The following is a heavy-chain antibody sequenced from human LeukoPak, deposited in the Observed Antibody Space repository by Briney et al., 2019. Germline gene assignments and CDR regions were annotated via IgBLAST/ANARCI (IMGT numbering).Heavy chain of an antibody. D-gene: IGHD6-13*01. Sequence: ASVKVSCKASGYTFTGYYMHWVRQAPGQGLERMGWINPNSGGTNYAQNFQGWVTMTRDTSISTAYMELSRLRSDDTAVYYCARGVTGYSSSWYQFWGQGTLVTVSS. CDR3: ARGVTGYSSSWYQF. J-gene: IGHJ4*02. CDR2: INPNSGGT. V-gene: IGHV1-2*04. CDR1: GYTFTGYY.